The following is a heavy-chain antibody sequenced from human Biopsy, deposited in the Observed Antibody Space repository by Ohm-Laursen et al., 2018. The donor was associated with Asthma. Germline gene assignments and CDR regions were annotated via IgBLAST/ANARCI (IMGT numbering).Heavy chain of an antibody. V-gene: IGHV3-7*01. CDR3: ARGGYCTSPTCPWGRYATDV. Sequence: SLRLSCAASGFTFSSYWMSWVRQAPGKGLEWVANIKKGGSEKYYVDSVKGRFTISRDNAKNSLYPHMNSLRAEDTAVYYCARGGYCTSPTCPWGRYATDVWGQGTTVTVSS. J-gene: IGHJ6*02. D-gene: IGHD2-2*01. CDR1: GFTFSSYW. CDR2: IKKGGSEK.